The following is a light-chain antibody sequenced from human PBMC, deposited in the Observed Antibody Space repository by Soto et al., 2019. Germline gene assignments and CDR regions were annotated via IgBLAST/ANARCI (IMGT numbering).Light chain of an antibody. CDR3: QQRSKLTWK. CDR1: QSVSSY. Sequence: ELVCTQTQQKLDFPPGERAPLPCGAGQSVSSYLAWYQQKPGQAPRLLIYAASNRATGIPARFSGSGSGTDFALTISSLEPEDFAVYYCQQRSKLTWKFCEGAKVEV. CDR2: AAS. J-gene: IGKJ4*02. V-gene: IGKV3-11*01.